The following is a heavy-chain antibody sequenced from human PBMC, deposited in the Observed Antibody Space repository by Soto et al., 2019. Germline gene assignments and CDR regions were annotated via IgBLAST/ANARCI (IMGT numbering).Heavy chain of an antibody. Sequence: GGSLRLSCAASGFTVSSNYMSWVRQAPGKGLEWVSVIYSGGSTYYADSVKGRFTISRDNSKNTLYLQMNSLRAEDTAVYYCASTTSGYYYVNNYWGQGTLVTVSS. CDR2: IYSGGST. CDR3: ASTTSGYYYVNNY. V-gene: IGHV3-53*01. D-gene: IGHD3-22*01. CDR1: GFTVSSNY. J-gene: IGHJ4*02.